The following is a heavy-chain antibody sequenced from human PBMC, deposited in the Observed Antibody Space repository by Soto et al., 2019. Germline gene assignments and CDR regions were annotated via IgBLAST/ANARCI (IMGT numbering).Heavy chain of an antibody. CDR1: GFTFSSYW. CDR2: IKQDGSEK. J-gene: IGHJ6*02. Sequence: GGCLRLSWAASGFTFSSYWMSWVRQAPGKGLEWVANIKQDGSEKYYVDSVKGRFTISRDNAKNSLYLQMNSLRAEDTAVYYCAREYYDFWSGYYGPYYYYGMDVWGQGTTVTVSS. V-gene: IGHV3-7*03. D-gene: IGHD3-3*01. CDR3: AREYYDFWSGYYGPYYYYGMDV.